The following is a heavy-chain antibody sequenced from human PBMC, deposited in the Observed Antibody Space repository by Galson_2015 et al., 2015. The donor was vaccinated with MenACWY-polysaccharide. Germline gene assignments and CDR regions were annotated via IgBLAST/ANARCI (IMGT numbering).Heavy chain of an antibody. CDR3: TRADCSGRTCYFAY. J-gene: IGHJ4*02. D-gene: IGHD2-15*01. CDR1: GGTFDDHG. Sequence: SVKVSCKASGGTFDDHGITWLRQAPGQGLKWVGRIIPLLDKPNYAQKIQDRVTITADKSTSTVYMDLSSLRSEDTAVYYCTRADCSGRTCYFAYWGQGTLVTVSS. V-gene: IGHV1-69*04. CDR2: IIPLLDKP.